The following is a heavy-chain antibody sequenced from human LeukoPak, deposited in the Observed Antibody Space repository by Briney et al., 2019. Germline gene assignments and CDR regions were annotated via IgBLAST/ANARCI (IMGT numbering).Heavy chain of an antibody. CDR1: GGTFSSYA. V-gene: IGHV1-18*01. D-gene: IGHD3-16*01. CDR2: ISAYNGNT. CDR3: ARGNWDFDN. J-gene: IGHJ4*02. Sequence: ASVKVSCKASGGTFSSYAISWVRQAPGQGLEWMGWISAYNGNTNSAQKFQDRITLTTDSSTSTAYMELRSLRSDDTAVYYCARGNWDFDNWGQGTLVTVSS.